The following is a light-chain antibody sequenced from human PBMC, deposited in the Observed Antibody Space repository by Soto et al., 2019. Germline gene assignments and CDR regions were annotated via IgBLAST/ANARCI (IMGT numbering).Light chain of an antibody. CDR2: GAS. CDR1: QSVTSNH. J-gene: IGKJ4*01. CDR3: QQYGLSLT. Sequence: EIVLTQSPGALSLSPGERATLSCRASQSVTSNHLAWYQQKLGQAPRLLISGASTRATGIPDRFSGSGSGTDFTLTISRLEPEDFAVYYCQQYGLSLTFGGGTKVDIK. V-gene: IGKV3-20*01.